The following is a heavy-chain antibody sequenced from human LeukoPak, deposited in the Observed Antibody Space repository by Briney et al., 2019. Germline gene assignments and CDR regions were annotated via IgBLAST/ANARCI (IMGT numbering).Heavy chain of an antibody. CDR3: ARDGSGSSGWYNFDY. CDR2: VDYTGSA. Sequence: SETLSLTCTVSGGSISFYHWSWIRQPPGKGLEWIAYVDYTGSANYNPSLKSRVSISVDTSKNQFSLKLSSVTAADTAVYYCARDGSGSSGWYNFDYWGQGTLVTVSS. V-gene: IGHV4-59*01. J-gene: IGHJ4*02. D-gene: IGHD6-19*01. CDR1: GGSISFYH.